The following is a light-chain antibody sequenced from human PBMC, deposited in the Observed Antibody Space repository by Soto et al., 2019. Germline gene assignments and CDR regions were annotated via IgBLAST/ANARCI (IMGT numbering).Light chain of an antibody. J-gene: IGKJ1*01. V-gene: IGKV3-11*01. Sequence: EIVLTQSPATLSLSPGERATLSCRASQSVSSYLAWYQQKPGQAPRLLIYDASNRATGIPARFSGSGSGTDFTPTISSLEPEDLEVYYCQQRSNWPQWTFGQGTKVEIK. CDR2: DAS. CDR3: QQRSNWPQWT. CDR1: QSVSSY.